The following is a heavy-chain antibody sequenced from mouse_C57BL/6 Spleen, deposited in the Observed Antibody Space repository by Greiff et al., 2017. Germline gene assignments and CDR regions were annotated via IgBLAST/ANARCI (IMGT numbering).Heavy chain of an antibody. J-gene: IGHJ4*01. CDR3: ARYEGCDRYYAMDY. CDR2: INPNNGGT. CDR1: GYTFTDYN. Sequence: VQLQQSGPELVKPGASVKMSCKASGYTFTDYNMHWVKQSHGKSLEWIGYINPNNGGTSYNQKFKGKATLTVNKSSSTAYMELRSLTSEDSAVYYCARYEGCDRYYAMDYWGQGTSVTVSS. V-gene: IGHV1-22*01. D-gene: IGHD2-3*01.